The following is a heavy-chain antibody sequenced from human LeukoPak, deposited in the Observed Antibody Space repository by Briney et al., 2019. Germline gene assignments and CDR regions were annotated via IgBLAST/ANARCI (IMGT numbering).Heavy chain of an antibody. V-gene: IGHV1-69*05. CDR1: GGTFSSYA. CDR2: IIPIFGTT. D-gene: IGHD2-15*01. CDR3: AREDCSGGSCYYGGPFDY. J-gene: IGHJ4*02. Sequence: SVKVSCKASGGTFSSYAITWVRQAPGQGLEWMGRIIPIFGTTKYAQKFQGRVTITTDESTSTTYMDLSSLRSEDTAVYYCAREDCSGGSCYYGGPFDYWGQGTLITVSS.